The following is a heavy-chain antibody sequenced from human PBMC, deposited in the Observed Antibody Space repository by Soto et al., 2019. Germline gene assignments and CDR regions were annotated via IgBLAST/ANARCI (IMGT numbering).Heavy chain of an antibody. D-gene: IGHD3-10*01. CDR2: INPGSGTT. CDR3: AREKILDGSGRRHYYGMDV. CDR1: GYTFLIYF. J-gene: IGHJ6*02. V-gene: IGHV1-46*01. Sequence: QEQLLQSGAEVKKPGASVTVSCKASGYTFLIYFVHWVRQAPGQGLEWMGIINPGSGTTTYSQQFQGRVIMTSDTSTNTVHMAMTSLTSEDTAVSFCAREKILDGSGRRHYYGMDVWGQGTAVSVSS.